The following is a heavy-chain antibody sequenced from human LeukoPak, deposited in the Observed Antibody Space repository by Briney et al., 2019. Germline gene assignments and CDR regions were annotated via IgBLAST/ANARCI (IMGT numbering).Heavy chain of an antibody. Sequence: GGSLRLSCAASGFTFSSYSMNWVRQAPGKGLEWVSSISDSSRYIFYADSVKGRFTISRDNAKNSLYLQMNSLRAEDTAVYYCAREVYCSHTTCYYFDYWGLRTLVSVSS. CDR1: GFTFSSYS. CDR3: AREVYCSHTTCYYFDY. J-gene: IGHJ4*02. CDR2: ISDSSRYI. D-gene: IGHD2/OR15-2a*01. V-gene: IGHV3-21*01.